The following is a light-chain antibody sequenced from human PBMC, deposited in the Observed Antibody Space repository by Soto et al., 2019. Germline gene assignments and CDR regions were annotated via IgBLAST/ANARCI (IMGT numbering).Light chain of an antibody. CDR1: QSVSYN. V-gene: IGKV3-15*01. J-gene: IGKJ4*01. Sequence: EIVRTQSPATLSVSPGERATLSCRASQSVSYNLAWYQQKPGQGPRLLIYGAFTRATGIPARFSGSGSGTEFTLTIRSLQSEDFAVYYCQQYKNWPPLTFGGGTKVEIK. CDR3: QQYKNWPPLT. CDR2: GAF.